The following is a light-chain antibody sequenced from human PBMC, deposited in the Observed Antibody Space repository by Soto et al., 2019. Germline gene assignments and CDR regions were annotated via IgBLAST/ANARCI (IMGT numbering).Light chain of an antibody. CDR3: QQYKDWPPWT. CDR1: QSVNSN. V-gene: IGKV3-15*01. CDR2: GAF. Sequence: EIVMTQSPATLSLSPGERATLSCRASQSVNSNLAWYQQKPGQPPRLLIYGAFNRATGIAGRFRGSGSGTEFTLTISSLQPEDFAVYYCQQYKDWPPWTFGQGTKVEIK. J-gene: IGKJ1*01.